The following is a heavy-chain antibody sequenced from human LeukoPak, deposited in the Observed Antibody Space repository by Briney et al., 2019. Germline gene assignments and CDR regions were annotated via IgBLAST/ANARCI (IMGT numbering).Heavy chain of an antibody. CDR2: IKSKADGGTT. V-gene: IGHV3-15*01. CDR3: TTRLVDI. Sequence: GGSLRLSCAVSGFTLTYAWMNWVRQAPGKGLEWVGRIKSKADGGTTDYAAPVKGRFTISRDDSKTTLYLQMNSLKTEDTAVYYCTTRLVDIWGQGTMVTVSS. CDR1: GFTLTYAW. J-gene: IGHJ3*02.